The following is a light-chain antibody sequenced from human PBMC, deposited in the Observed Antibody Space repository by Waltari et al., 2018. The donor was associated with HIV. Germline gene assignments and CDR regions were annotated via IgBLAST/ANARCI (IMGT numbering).Light chain of an antibody. CDR2: EVS. CDR1: SSDVGSYTY. J-gene: IGLJ3*02. CDR3: SSYAGDNNLL. Sequence: QSALTQPHSASGSPGQSVTISCTGTSSDVGSYTYFSWYQQYPGKAPNLIIYEVSKRPSGVPDRFSGSKSGNTASLTVSGLQAEDEADYYCSSYAGDNNLLFGGGTKLTVL. V-gene: IGLV2-8*01.